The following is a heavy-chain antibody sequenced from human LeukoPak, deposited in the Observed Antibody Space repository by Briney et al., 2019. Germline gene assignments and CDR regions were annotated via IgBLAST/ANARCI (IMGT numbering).Heavy chain of an antibody. V-gene: IGHV4-59*01. CDR1: GGSISSYY. J-gene: IGHJ5*02. D-gene: IGHD3-10*01. Sequence: SGTLSLTCAVSGGSISSYYWSWIRQPPGKGLEWIGYIYYSGSTNYNPSLKSRVTISVDTSKNQFSLKLSSVTAADTAVYYCARDRYYYGSGGNWFDPWGQGTLVTVSS. CDR3: ARDRYYYGSGGNWFDP. CDR2: IYYSGST.